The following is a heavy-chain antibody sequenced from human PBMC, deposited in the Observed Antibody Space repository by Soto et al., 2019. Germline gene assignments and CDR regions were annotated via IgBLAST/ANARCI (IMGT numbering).Heavy chain of an antibody. V-gene: IGHV3-74*01. CDR2: INSDGSST. J-gene: IGHJ6*02. CDR1: GFTFSSYW. CDR3: ATAAPIGGDYGMDV. D-gene: IGHD2-15*01. Sequence: GGSLRLSCAASGFTFSSYWMHWVRQAPGKGLVWVSRINSDGSSTSYADSVKGRFTISRDNAKNTLYLQMNSLRAEDTAVYYCATAAPIGGDYGMDVWGQGTTVTSP.